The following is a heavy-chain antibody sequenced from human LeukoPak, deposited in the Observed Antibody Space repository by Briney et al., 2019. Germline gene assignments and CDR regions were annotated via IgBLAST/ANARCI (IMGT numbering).Heavy chain of an antibody. Sequence: GASVKVSCKVSGYILTELSMHWVRQAPGKGLEWMGGFDPEDGETIYAQKFQGRVTMTEDTSTDTAYMELSSLRSEDTAVYYCARKNYVNYYYGMDVWGQGTTVTVSS. CDR3: ARKNYVNYYYGMDV. CDR1: GYILTELS. V-gene: IGHV1-24*01. D-gene: IGHD1-7*01. J-gene: IGHJ6*02. CDR2: FDPEDGET.